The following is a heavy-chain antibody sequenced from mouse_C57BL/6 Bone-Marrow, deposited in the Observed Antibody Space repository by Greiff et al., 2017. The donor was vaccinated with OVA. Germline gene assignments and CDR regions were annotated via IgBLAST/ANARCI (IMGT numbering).Heavy chain of an antibody. Sequence: QVQLKESGAELVRPGASVKLSCKASGYTFTDYYISWVKQRPGQGLEWIARIYPGSGNIYYNEKFKGKATLTGEKSSSTAYMQLSSLTSDDSAVYFGARSERLRDYFDYRGQGTTLTVSS. CDR3: ARSERLRDYFDY. V-gene: IGHV1-76*01. CDR2: IYPGSGNI. J-gene: IGHJ2*01. CDR1: GYTFTDYY. D-gene: IGHD2-2*01.